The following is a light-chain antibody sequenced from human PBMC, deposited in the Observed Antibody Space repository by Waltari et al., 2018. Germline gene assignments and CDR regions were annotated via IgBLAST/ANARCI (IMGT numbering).Light chain of an antibody. Sequence: VYYSTRDRNLVAWYEHKPVHPPKLLSYWISARESGVPDRFSGSGSGTEFTLTISILQAEDVAVYFCQQYFNIPLTFGGGTKVEIK. V-gene: IGKV4-1*01. CDR1: VYYSTRDRNL. CDR2: WIS. J-gene: IGKJ4*01. CDR3: QQYFNIPLT.